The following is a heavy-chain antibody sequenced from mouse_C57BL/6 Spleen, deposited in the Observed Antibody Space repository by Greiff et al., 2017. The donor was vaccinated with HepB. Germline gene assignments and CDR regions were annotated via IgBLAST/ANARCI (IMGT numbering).Heavy chain of an antibody. Sequence: EVQLVESGGDLVKPGGFLKLSCAASGFTFRSHGMSWVRQTPDKRLEWVATISSRGSYTYFPDSVKGRFTSSRDTAKNTLYRQMSSLKSEDTAMYYCAREGGDYWGQGTTLTVSS. CDR1: GFTFRSHG. CDR2: ISSRGSYT. CDR3: AREGGDY. J-gene: IGHJ2*01. V-gene: IGHV5-6*01.